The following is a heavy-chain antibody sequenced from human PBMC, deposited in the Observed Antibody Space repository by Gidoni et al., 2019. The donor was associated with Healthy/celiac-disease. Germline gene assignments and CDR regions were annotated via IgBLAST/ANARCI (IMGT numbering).Heavy chain of an antibody. D-gene: IGHD3-22*01. CDR2: IEPRDYYN. CDR3: ARHKTGGNYYDSSGYYP. Sequence: EVQLVQSGAEVKKHGESLRISCKGSGYSFTSYWICWVRQMPGQGLEWKGRIEPRDYYNNYSPSFPGHVTISADKSISTAYLQWSSLKASDTAMYYCARHKTGGNYYDSSGYYPWGQGTLVTVSS. V-gene: IGHV5-10-1*03. CDR1: GYSFTSYW. J-gene: IGHJ5*02.